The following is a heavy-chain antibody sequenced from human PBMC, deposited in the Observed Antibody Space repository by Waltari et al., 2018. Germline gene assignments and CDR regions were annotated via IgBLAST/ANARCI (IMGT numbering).Heavy chain of an antibody. D-gene: IGHD1-26*01. CDR1: GVPFDVYA. CDR3: AKGHSGSYGLDS. J-gene: IGHJ4*02. Sequence: EVQLVESGGGLVQPGRSLRLSCAASGVPFDVYAMHWVRQAPGKGLEWVSGISWNSGNIGYAYSVKGRFTISRDNAKNSLYLQMNSLRTGDTALDYCAKGHSGSYGLDSWGQGTLVTVSP. V-gene: IGHV3-9*01. CDR2: ISWNSGNI.